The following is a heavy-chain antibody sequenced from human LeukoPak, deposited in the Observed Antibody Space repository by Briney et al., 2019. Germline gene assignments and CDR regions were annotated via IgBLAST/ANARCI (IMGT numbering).Heavy chain of an antibody. V-gene: IGHV4-4*02. CDR3: TTIHYYDSSGYDSDY. J-gene: IGHJ4*02. Sequence: SETLSLTCAVSGGSISSSNWWSWVRQPPGKGLEWIGEIYHSGSTNYNPSLKSRVTISVDKSKNQFSLKLSSVTAADTAVYYCTTIHYYDSSGYDSDYWGQGTLVTVSS. D-gene: IGHD3-22*01. CDR1: GGSISSSNW. CDR2: IYHSGST.